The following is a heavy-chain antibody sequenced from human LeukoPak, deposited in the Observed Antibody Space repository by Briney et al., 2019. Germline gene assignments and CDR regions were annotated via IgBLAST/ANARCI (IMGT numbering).Heavy chain of an antibody. CDR2: IYYSGST. D-gene: IGHD1-26*01. CDR1: GGSISSGNFY. J-gene: IGHJ3*02. V-gene: IGHV4-39*07. CDR3: ARTAGEVGASPTDAFDI. Sequence: PSETLSLTCTVSGGSISSGNFYWSWIRQPAGKGLEWIGSIYYSGSTYYNPSLKSRATISVDTSKNQFSLKLSSVTSADTAVYYCARTAGEVGASPTDAFDIWGQGTMVTVSS.